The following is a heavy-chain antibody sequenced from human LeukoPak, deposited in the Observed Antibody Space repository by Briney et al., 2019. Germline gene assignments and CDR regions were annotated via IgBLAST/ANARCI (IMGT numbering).Heavy chain of an antibody. D-gene: IGHD6-13*01. CDR3: ARANLAAVRWFDP. J-gene: IGHJ5*02. CDR1: GGSISSYY. V-gene: IGHV4-59*06. CDR2: IYYSGST. Sequence: SETLSLTCTVSGGSISSYYWSWIRQHPGKGLEWIGYIYYSGSTYYNPSLKSRVTISVDTSKNQFSLKLSSVTAADTAVYYCARANLAAVRWFDPWGQGTLVTVSS.